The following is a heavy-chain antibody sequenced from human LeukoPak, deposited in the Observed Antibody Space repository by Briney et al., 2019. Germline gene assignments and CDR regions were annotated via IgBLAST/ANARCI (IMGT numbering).Heavy chain of an antibody. V-gene: IGHV3-23*01. J-gene: IGHJ3*01. Sequence: SGGSLRLSCAASGFTFTSYAMSWVRQAPGKGLEWVSGIRDSGAGTYYADSVKGRFTISRDNAKNSLYLQMNSLRAEDSAVYYCTRETAFDFWGQGTVVTVSS. CDR2: IRDSGAGT. CDR3: TRETAFDF. CDR1: GFTFTSYA.